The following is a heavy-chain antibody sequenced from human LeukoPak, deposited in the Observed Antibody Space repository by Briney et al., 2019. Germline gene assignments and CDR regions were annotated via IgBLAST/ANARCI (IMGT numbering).Heavy chain of an antibody. J-gene: IGHJ3*02. Sequence: SETLSLTCTVSGGSISSGDYYWSWIRQPPGKGLEWIGYIYYSGSTYYNPSLKSRVTISVDTSKNQLSLKLSSVTAADPAVYYCARDSSYYDSRGPDAFDIWGKGTMVTVSS. CDR3: ARDSSYYDSRGPDAFDI. D-gene: IGHD3-22*01. V-gene: IGHV4-30-4*01. CDR2: IYYSGST. CDR1: GGSISSGDYY.